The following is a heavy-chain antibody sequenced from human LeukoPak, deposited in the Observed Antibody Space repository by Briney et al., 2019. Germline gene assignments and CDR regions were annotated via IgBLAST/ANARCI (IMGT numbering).Heavy chain of an antibody. Sequence: GGSLRLSCAASGFTFGNYWMSWVRQAPGKGLLWVANIKQDGSEKYYVDSVKGRFTISRDNAKNSLYLQMNSRRAEDTAVYYCARRTVTRRGSFDYWGQGTLVTVSS. CDR3: ARRTVTRRGSFDY. CDR1: GFTFGNYW. CDR2: IKQDGSEK. J-gene: IGHJ4*02. D-gene: IGHD4-17*01. V-gene: IGHV3-7*04.